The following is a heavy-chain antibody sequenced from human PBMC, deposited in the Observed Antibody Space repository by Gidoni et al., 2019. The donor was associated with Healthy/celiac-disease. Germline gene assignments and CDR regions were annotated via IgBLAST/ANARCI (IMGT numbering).Heavy chain of an antibody. CDR1: GFTFSSYA. D-gene: IGHD2-15*01. V-gene: IGHV3-23*01. Sequence: EVQLLESGGGLVQPGGSLRLSCAASGFTFSSYAMGWVRQAPGKGLEWVSAISGSGGSTYYADSVKGRFTISRDNSKNALYLQMNSLRAEDTAVYYCAKGDIVVVVAATFDYWGQGTLVTVSS. CDR3: AKGDIVVVVAATFDY. CDR2: ISGSGGST. J-gene: IGHJ4*02.